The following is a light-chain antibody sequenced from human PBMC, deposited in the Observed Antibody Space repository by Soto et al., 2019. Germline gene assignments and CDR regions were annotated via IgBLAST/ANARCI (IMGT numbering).Light chain of an antibody. V-gene: IGKV3-15*01. J-gene: IGKJ2*01. CDR2: GAS. CDR1: QSVAANY. CDR3: QEYNNWSYT. Sequence: EVVLTQSPGTLSLSPGERATLSCISSQSVAANYLAWYQQRPGQAPRLLIQGASSRATGIPARFSGSGSGTDFTLTISGLQSEDFAVYFCQEYNNWSYTFGQGTKVDI.